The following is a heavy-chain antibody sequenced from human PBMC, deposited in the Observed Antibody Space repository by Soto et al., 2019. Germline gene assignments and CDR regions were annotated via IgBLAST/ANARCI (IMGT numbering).Heavy chain of an antibody. J-gene: IGHJ4*02. Sequence: SVKVSCKASGGTFSSYAISWVRQAPGQGLEWMGGIIPIFGTANYAQKFQGRVTITADESTSTAYMELSSLRSEDTAVYYCARARQYDYVWGSYRPLDYWGQGTLVTVSS. CDR3: ARARQYDYVWGSYRPLDY. V-gene: IGHV1-69*13. CDR2: IIPIFGTA. CDR1: GGTFSSYA. D-gene: IGHD3-16*02.